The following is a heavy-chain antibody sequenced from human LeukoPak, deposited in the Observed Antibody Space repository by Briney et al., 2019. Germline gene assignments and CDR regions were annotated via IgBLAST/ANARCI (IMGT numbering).Heavy chain of an antibody. J-gene: IGHJ4*02. CDR2: IYYSGST. V-gene: IGHV4-39*01. D-gene: IGHD3-3*01. CDR3: ARRRAYYDFWSGYYTY. Sequence: SETLSLTCTVSGGSISSSSYYWGWIRQPPGTGLEWIGSIYYSGSTYYSPSLKSRVTISVDTSKNQFSLKLSSVTAADTAVYYCARRRAYYDFWSGYYTYWGQGTLVTVSS. CDR1: GGSISSSSYY.